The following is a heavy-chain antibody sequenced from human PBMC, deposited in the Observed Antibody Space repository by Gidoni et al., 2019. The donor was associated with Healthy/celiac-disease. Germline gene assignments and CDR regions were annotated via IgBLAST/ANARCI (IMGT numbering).Heavy chain of an antibody. D-gene: IGHD3-22*01. CDR2: IRYDGSNK. CDR3: AKDHPSPDYYDSSGYYPLLDY. Sequence: GLEWVAFIRYDGSNKYYADSVKGRFSIARDNSKNTLYLQINSRRAEDTSVYYCAKDHPSPDYYDSSGYYPLLDYWGQGTLVTVSS. J-gene: IGHJ4*02. V-gene: IGHV3-30*02.